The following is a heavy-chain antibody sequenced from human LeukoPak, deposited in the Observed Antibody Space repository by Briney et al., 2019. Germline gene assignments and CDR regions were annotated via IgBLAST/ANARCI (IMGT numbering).Heavy chain of an antibody. V-gene: IGHV3-7*03. Sequence: GGSLRPSCVDSGFSFSRHWMSWVRQAPGKGLEWVANIKQDGSERYYVDSVKGRFTISRDNAKNSVFLQMNSLRAEDTAVYYCARDPNLYSGTYDTYWGQGTLVTVSS. D-gene: IGHD1-26*01. J-gene: IGHJ4*02. CDR1: GFSFSRHW. CDR2: IKQDGSER. CDR3: ARDPNLYSGTYDTY.